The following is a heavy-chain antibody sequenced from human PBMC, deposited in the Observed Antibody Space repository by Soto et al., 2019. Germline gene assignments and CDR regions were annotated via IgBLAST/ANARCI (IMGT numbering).Heavy chain of an antibody. CDR3: ARRGVIRVSTYYYYYGMDV. J-gene: IGHJ6*02. CDR1: GYSFASYW. CDR2: IYPGDSDT. Sequence: XESLKISCKGSGYSFASYWIGWVRQMPGKGLEWMGIIYPGDSDTRYSPSFQGQVTISADKSISTAYLQWSSLKASDAAMYYCARRGVIRVSTYYYYYGMDVWGQGTTVTVSS. V-gene: IGHV5-51*01. D-gene: IGHD3-10*01.